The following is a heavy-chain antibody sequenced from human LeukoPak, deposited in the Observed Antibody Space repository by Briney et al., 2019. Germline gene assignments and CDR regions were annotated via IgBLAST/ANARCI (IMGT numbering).Heavy chain of an antibody. J-gene: IGHJ5*02. CDR1: GFTFSDYS. Sequence: PGGSLRLSCVASGFTFSDYSMNWVRQAPGKGLEWVASTSSGSSWIYYADSVRGRFTISRDNAKNLLYLQMNSLRVEDTAIYYCARDAGGRTQREGWFDPWGQGTLVTVSS. D-gene: IGHD1-1*01. CDR2: TSSGSSWI. CDR3: ARDAGGRTQREGWFDP. V-gene: IGHV3-21*06.